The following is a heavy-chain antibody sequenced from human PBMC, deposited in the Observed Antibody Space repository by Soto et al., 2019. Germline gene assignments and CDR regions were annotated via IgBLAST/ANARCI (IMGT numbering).Heavy chain of an antibody. CDR3: TRDASRDSSARGWFDP. J-gene: IGHJ5*02. CDR1: GFTFRRFT. CDR2: ISSNSAYI. V-gene: IGHV3-21*01. Sequence: GSLRLSCAASGFTFRRFTMNWVHQAPGKGLEWVSTISSNSAYIYYTDALRGRFTISRDNAKNSLHLQMNSLRAEDTAVYYCTRDASRDSSARGWFDPWGPGTLVTVSS. D-gene: IGHD6-13*01.